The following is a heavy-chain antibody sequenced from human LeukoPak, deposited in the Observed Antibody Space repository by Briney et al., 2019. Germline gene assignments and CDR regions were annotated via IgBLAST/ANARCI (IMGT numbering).Heavy chain of an antibody. J-gene: IGHJ6*02. CDR2: IKSKTDGGTT. Sequence: GGSLRLSCAASGFTFSNAWMSWVRQAPGKGLEWVGRIKSKTDGGTTDYAAPVKGRFTISRDDSKNTLYLQMNSLKTGDTAVYYCTTPHLDYGDYYYYYGMDVWGQGTTVTVSS. CDR3: TTPHLDYGDYYYYYGMDV. V-gene: IGHV3-15*01. D-gene: IGHD4-17*01. CDR1: GFTFSNAW.